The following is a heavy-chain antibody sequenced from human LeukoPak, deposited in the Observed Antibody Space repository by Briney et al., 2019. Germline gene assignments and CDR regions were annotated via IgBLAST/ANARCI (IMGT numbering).Heavy chain of an antibody. CDR3: ARHSRSGYGDYESAFDI. J-gene: IGHJ3*02. V-gene: IGHV4-30-4*01. Sequence: PSETLSLTCTVSGGSISSGDYYWSWIRQPPGKGLEWIGYIYYSGSTYYNPSLKSRITISVDTSKNQFSLKLRSVTAADTAVYYCARHSRSGYGDYESAFDIWGQGTMVTVSS. CDR2: IYYSGST. CDR1: GGSISSGDYY. D-gene: IGHD5-12*01.